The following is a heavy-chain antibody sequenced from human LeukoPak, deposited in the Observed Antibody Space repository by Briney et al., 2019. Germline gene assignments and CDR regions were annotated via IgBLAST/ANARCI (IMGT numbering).Heavy chain of an antibody. J-gene: IGHJ4*02. Sequence: GGSLRLSCAVSGITLSNYGMSWVRQAPGKGLEWVAGISGSGGKTNYADSVKGRFTISRDNPKNTLYLHMNRLRAEDTAVYYCARDGGLNTNFDYWGQGTLVTVSS. CDR1: GITLSNYG. CDR3: ARDGGLNTNFDY. D-gene: IGHD2-15*01. V-gene: IGHV3-23*01. CDR2: ISGSGGKT.